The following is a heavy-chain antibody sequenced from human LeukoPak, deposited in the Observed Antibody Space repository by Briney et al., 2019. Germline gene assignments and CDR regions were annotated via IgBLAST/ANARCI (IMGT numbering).Heavy chain of an antibody. D-gene: IGHD4/OR15-4a*01. J-gene: IGHJ5*02. CDR2: IYSSGTT. CDR3: VARPLTALRAWFDP. V-gene: IGHV4-4*07. Sequence: SETLSLTCTVSSGSISSCYWSWIRQPAGKGPEWIGRIYSSGTTNYNPSLKSRVTMSVDTSKNQFSLKLSSVTAADTAVYYCVARPLTALRAWFDPWGQGILVTVSS. CDR1: SGSISSCY.